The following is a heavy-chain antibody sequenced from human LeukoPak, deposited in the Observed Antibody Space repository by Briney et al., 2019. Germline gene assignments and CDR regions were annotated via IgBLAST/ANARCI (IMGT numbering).Heavy chain of an antibody. CDR2: IYYSGST. D-gene: IGHD3-3*01. CDR1: GGSISSSSYY. CDR3: ASPFYYDFWSGYYKN. Sequence: PSETLSLTCTVSGGSISSSSYYWGWIRQPPGKGLEWIGSIYYSGSTYYNPSLKSRVTISVDTSKNQFSLKLSSVTAADTAVYYCASPFYYDFWSGYYKNWGQGTLVTVSS. V-gene: IGHV4-39*01. J-gene: IGHJ4*02.